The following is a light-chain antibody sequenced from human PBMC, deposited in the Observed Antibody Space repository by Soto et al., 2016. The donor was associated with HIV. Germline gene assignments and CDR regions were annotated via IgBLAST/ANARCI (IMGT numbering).Light chain of an antibody. J-gene: IGKJ1*01. CDR2: KAS. V-gene: IGKV1-5*03. Sequence: DIQMTQSPSTLSASVGDRVTLTCRASQSITDRLAWYQQKPGKAPKILISKASSLQSGVPSRFSGSGSGTEFTLTISSLQPDDFATYYCQQYQTEEGTFGQGTTVEIK. CDR3: QQYQTEEGT. CDR1: QSITDR.